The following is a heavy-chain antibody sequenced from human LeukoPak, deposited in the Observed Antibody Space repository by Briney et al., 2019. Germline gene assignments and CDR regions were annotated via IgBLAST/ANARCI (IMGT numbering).Heavy chain of an antibody. CDR1: GGSISGYY. CDR2: IHTSGST. J-gene: IGHJ4*02. CDR3: ARDISNIAAL. Sequence: SETLSLTCTVSGGSISGYYWSWIRQPAGKGLEWIGLIHTSGSTNYNPSLKSRVTMSVDTSKNQFSLKVSSVTAADTAVYYCARDISNIAALWGQGTLVTVSS. D-gene: IGHD6-6*01. V-gene: IGHV4-4*07.